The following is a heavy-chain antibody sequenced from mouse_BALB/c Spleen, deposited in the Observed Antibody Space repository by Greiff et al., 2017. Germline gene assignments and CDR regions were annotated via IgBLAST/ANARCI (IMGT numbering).Heavy chain of an antibody. V-gene: IGHV1-5*01. D-gene: IGHD2-1*01. CDR2: IYPGNSDT. CDR3: TSGYGNYNWYFDV. CDR1: GYSFTSYW. J-gene: IGHJ1*01. Sequence: VQLKESGTVLARPGASVKMSCKASGYSFTSYWMHWVKQRPGQGLEWIGAIYPGNSDTSYNQKFKGKAKLTAVTSASTAYMELSSLTNEDSAVYYCTSGYGNYNWYFDVWGAGTTVTVSS.